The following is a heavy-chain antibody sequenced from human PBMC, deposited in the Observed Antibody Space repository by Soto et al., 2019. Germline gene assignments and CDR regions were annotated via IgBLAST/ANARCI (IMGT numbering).Heavy chain of an antibody. CDR2: IDPSDSYT. J-gene: IGHJ6*02. CDR3: ARHFKGPLYGMDV. D-gene: IGHD3-3*02. V-gene: IGHV5-10-1*01. CDR1: GYSFTSYW. Sequence: PRGALKISCKGSGYSFTSYWISWVRQMPGKGLEWMGRIDPSDSYTNYSPSFQGHVTISADKYISTAYLQWSSLKASATAMYYCARHFKGPLYGMDVWGQGTTVTVSS.